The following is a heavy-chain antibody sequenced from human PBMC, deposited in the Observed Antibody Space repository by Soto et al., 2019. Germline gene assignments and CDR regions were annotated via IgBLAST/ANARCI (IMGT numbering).Heavy chain of an antibody. Sequence: SETLSLTCAVSGGSISSSNWWSWVRQPPGKGLEWIGYIYYSGSTNYNPSLKSRVTISVDTSKNQFSLKLSSVTAADTAVYYCAREYCSSTSCYTNWFDPWGQGTLVTVSS. CDR1: GGSISSSNW. J-gene: IGHJ5*02. V-gene: IGHV4-4*02. CDR2: IYYSGST. D-gene: IGHD2-2*02. CDR3: AREYCSSTSCYTNWFDP.